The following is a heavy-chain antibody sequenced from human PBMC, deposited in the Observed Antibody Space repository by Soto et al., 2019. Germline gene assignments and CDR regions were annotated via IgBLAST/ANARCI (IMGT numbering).Heavy chain of an antibody. D-gene: IGHD1-26*01. CDR1: GGTFSSYA. CDR2: IIPIFGTA. J-gene: IGHJ4*01. CDR3: ARDPRPGATSVHDFAS. V-gene: IGHV1-69*13. Sequence: SVKVSCKASGGTFSSYAISWVRQAPGQGLEWMGGIIPIFGTANYAQKFQGRVTITADESTSTAYMELSSLRSEDTAVYYCARDPRPGATSVHDFASWGHGTLVTLSS.